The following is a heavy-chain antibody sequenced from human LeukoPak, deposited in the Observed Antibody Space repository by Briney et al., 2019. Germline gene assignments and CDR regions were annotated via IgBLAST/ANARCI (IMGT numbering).Heavy chain of an antibody. J-gene: IGHJ6*03. D-gene: IGHD6-13*01. CDR2: ISSSSFKI. CDR3: VRDPSYGSSWYYYMDV. V-gene: IGHV3-48*04. CDR1: EFTFFRYA. Sequence: GGSLRLSCAVSEFTFFRYAMNWVRQAPGKGREGVSYISSSSFKIGYADSVKGRFTIYRDNSKNSLYLQMDRLRVEDTAVYYCVRDPSYGSSWYYYMDVWGKGTTVTVSS.